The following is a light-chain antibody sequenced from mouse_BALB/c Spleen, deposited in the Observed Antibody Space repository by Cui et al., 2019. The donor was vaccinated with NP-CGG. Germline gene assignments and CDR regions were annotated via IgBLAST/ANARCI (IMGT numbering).Light chain of an antibody. J-gene: IGLJ1*01. Sequence: QAVVTQESALPTSPGETVTLPCRSSTGAVTTSHYANSVQHKPDHLFSGLIGGTNNRAPGVPARFSGSLIGDKAALTITGAQTEDETIYFCALWYSNHWVFGGGTKLTVL. V-gene: IGLV1*01. CDR1: TGAVTTSHY. CDR2: GTN. CDR3: ALWYSNHWV.